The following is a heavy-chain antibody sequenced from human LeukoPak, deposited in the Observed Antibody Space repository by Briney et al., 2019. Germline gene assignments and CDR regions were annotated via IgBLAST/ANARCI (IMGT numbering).Heavy chain of an antibody. CDR1: GTNFSNYW. CDR3: ARRDHGDYGEEY. CDR2: IKRDGSEK. J-gene: IGHJ4*02. V-gene: IGHV3-7*01. Sequence: GGSLRLSCATSGTNFSNYWMSWVRQAPGKGLEWVANIKRDGSEKYYVDSVKGRFTISRDNAKNSLSLQMNSLRAEDTAVYYCARRDHGDYGEEYWGQGTLVTVSS. D-gene: IGHD4-17*01.